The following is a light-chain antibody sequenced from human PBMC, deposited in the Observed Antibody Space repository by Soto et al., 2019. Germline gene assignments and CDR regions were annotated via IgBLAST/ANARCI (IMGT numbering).Light chain of an antibody. V-gene: IGKV1-9*01. Sequence: DIQLTQSPSFLSASVGDRVTITCRASQGISSYLAWYQQKPGKAPKLLIYAASTLQSGVPSRFSGSGSGTEFTLTISSLQPEDFATYYGQQLNSDLGMYTFGQGTKLEIK. CDR3: QQLNSDLGMYT. CDR2: AAS. CDR1: QGISSY. J-gene: IGKJ2*01.